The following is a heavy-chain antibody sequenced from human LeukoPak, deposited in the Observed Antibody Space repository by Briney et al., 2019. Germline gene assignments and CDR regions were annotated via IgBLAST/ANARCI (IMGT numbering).Heavy chain of an antibody. Sequence: SETLSLTCAVYGGSFSGYYWSWISQPPGKWLEWIGEINHGGTTNYNPSLKSRATISVDTSKKQFSLKLSSVTAADTAVYYCAREGYCSGGSCYPEYFQHWGQGTLVTVSS. D-gene: IGHD2-15*01. J-gene: IGHJ1*01. V-gene: IGHV4-34*01. CDR1: GGSFSGYY. CDR2: INHGGTT. CDR3: AREGYCSGGSCYPEYFQH.